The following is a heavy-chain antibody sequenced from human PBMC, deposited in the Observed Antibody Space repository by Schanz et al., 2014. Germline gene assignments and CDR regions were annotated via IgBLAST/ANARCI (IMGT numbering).Heavy chain of an antibody. CDR1: GFTFSSYA. Sequence: VQVVQSGGGLVKPGGSLRLSCAASGFTFSSYAMSWVRQAPGKGLEWLSVISASGGTTYYADSVKGRFTISRDNSKNTLYLQMNSLRAEDTAVYYCARIGGSVFDYWAQGTLVTVSS. CDR3: ARIGGSVFDY. D-gene: IGHD3-10*01. V-gene: IGHV3-23*04. CDR2: ISASGGTT. J-gene: IGHJ4*02.